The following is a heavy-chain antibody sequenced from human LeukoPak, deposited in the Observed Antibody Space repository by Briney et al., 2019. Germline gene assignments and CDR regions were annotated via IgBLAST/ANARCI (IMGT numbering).Heavy chain of an antibody. CDR3: ASGTPLGG. CDR2: ISENGGRT. Sequence: GGTLRLSCEASGFTFSTYGMSWVRQAPGKGLEWVSSISENGGRTYYTDSVKGRFTISRDNSKNTLYLQMNSLRAEDTAVYYCASGTPLGGWGQGTLVTVSS. J-gene: IGHJ4*02. D-gene: IGHD3-16*01. V-gene: IGHV3-23*01. CDR1: GFTFSTYG.